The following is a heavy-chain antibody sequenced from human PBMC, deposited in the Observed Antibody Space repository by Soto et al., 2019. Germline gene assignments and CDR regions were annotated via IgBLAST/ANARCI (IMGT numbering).Heavy chain of an antibody. Sequence: PGGALRLSGSAFGFDFNKYAMTWVRQAPVKGLQWVSSITSNGDSAYYADSVKGRFTTSRDNSKNTLYLHMNSLRADDTAVFYCAKDSPSYTTSPFYFDSWGQGTLVPVSS. J-gene: IGHJ4*02. D-gene: IGHD2-2*02. CDR2: ITSNGDSA. V-gene: IGHV3-23*01. CDR3: AKDSPSYTTSPFYFDS. CDR1: GFDFNKYA.